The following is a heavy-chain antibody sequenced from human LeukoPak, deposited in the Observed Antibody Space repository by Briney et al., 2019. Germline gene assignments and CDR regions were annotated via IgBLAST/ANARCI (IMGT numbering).Heavy chain of an antibody. J-gene: IGHJ4*02. CDR3: ASTLHYSSSWFDY. Sequence: SVKVSCKASGGTFSSYAISWVRQAPGQGLEWRGGIIPIFGTANYAQKFQGRVTITADESTSTAYMELSSLRSEDTAVYYCASTLHYSSSWFDYWGQGTLVTVSS. D-gene: IGHD6-13*01. V-gene: IGHV1-69*13. CDR2: IIPIFGTA. CDR1: GGTFSSYA.